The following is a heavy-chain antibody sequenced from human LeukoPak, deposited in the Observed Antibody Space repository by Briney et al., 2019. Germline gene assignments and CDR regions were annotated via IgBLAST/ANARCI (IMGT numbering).Heavy chain of an antibody. CDR1: GGSISSYY. V-gene: IGHV4-59*01. D-gene: IGHD3-16*01. CDR3: ARETSQKGAHYMDV. J-gene: IGHJ6*03. CDR2: IYYSGYT. Sequence: ASETLSLTCTVSGGSISSYYWSWIRQPPGKGLKWIGNIYYSGYTTYSPSLRSRVTISVDTSKNQFSLKLSSVTAADTAVYYCARETSQKGAHYMDVWGKGTTITISS.